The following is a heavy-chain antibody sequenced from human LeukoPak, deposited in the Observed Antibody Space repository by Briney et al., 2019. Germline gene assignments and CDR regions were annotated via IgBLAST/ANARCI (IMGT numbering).Heavy chain of an antibody. J-gene: IGHJ4*02. Sequence: ASVKVSCKASRYTFTSYAMNWVRQAPGQGLEWMGWINTNTGNPTYAQGFTGRFVLSLDTSVSTAYLQISSLKAEDTAVYYCATRRSGWWPWPDYWGQGTLVTVSS. CDR2: INTNTGNP. D-gene: IGHD6-19*01. CDR3: ATRRSGWWPWPDY. CDR1: RYTFTSYA. V-gene: IGHV7-4-1*02.